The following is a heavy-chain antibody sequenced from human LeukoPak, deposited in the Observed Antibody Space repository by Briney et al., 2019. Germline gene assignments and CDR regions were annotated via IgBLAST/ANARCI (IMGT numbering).Heavy chain of an antibody. Sequence: GESLKISCQVSGYTFTHNWIGWVRQQPGRGLEWLGVIFPADSNTAYNSSFRGQVTISVDKSIDTAYLQWGSLKASDSAIYYCARHRATGTWSDFDYWGQGTVVTVSS. J-gene: IGHJ4*02. CDR1: GYTFTHNW. CDR3: ARHRATGTWSDFDY. D-gene: IGHD1-14*01. CDR2: IFPADSNT. V-gene: IGHV5-51*01.